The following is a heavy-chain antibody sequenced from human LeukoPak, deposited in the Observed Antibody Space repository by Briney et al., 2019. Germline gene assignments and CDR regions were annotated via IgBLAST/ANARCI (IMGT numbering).Heavy chain of an antibody. CDR1: GGTFSSYT. V-gene: IGHV1-69*02. D-gene: IGHD4-23*01. Sequence: SVRVSCKGSGGTFSSYTISWVRQAPGQGLEWMGRIIPILGIANYAQKFQGRVTITADKSTSTAYMELSSLRSEDTAVYYCARGIVYGGNTRYFDYWGQGTLVTVSS. CDR2: IIPILGIA. J-gene: IGHJ4*02. CDR3: ARGIVYGGNTRYFDY.